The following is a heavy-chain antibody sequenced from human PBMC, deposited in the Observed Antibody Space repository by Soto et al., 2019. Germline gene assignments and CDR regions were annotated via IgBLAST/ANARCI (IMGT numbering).Heavy chain of an antibody. J-gene: IGHJ4*02. CDR2: INSDGSST. CDR3: ARDPRYCSGGSCYSIDY. V-gene: IGHV3-74*01. D-gene: IGHD2-15*01. Sequence: SLRLSCAASGFTFSSYWMHWVRQAPGKGLVWVSRINSDGSSTSYADSVKGRFTISRDNAKNTLYLQMNSLRAEDTAVYYCARDPRYCSGGSCYSIDYWGQGTLVTVSS. CDR1: GFTFSSYW.